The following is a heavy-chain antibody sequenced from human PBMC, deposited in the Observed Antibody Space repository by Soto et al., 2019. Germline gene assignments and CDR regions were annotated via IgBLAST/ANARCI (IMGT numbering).Heavy chain of an antibody. CDR3: ARASGIVVFIDY. D-gene: IGHD2-2*01. CDR2: IYYRGST. V-gene: IGHV4-31*03. Sequence: QVQLQESGPGLVKPSQTLSLTCTVSGGSISSGGYYWNWIRQHPGKGLEWIGYIYYRGSTHYNPSLTSRVTISVDTSKNQFSLKLSSVTAADTAVYYCARASGIVVFIDYWGQGTLVTVSS. CDR1: GGSISSGGYY. J-gene: IGHJ4*02.